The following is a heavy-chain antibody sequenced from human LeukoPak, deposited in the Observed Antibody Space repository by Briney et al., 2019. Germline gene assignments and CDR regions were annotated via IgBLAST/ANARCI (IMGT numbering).Heavy chain of an antibody. J-gene: IGHJ6*03. CDR2: MNPNSGNT. CDR1: GGTFSSYA. CDR3: ARPYYYGSGEGYYYMDV. D-gene: IGHD3-10*01. V-gene: IGHV1-8*03. Sequence: GASVKVSCKASGGTFSSYAISWVRQAPGQGLEWMGWMNPNSGNTGYAQKFQGRVTITRNTSISTAYMELSRLRSDDTAVYYCARPYYYGSGEGYYYMDVWGKGTTVTISS.